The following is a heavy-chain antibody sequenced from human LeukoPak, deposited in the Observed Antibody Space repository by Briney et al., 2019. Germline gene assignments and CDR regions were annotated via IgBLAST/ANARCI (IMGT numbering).Heavy chain of an antibody. CDR3: ARGYSYGRRGGHFDY. J-gene: IGHJ4*02. CDR2: ISYDGSNK. V-gene: IGHV3-30*03. CDR1: GFTFSSYG. D-gene: IGHD5-18*01. Sequence: GGSLRLSCAASGFTFSSYGMHWVRQAPGKGLEWVAVISYDGSNKYYADSVKGRFTISRDNSKNTLYLQMNSLRAEDTAVYYCARGYSYGRRGGHFDYWGQGTLVTVSS.